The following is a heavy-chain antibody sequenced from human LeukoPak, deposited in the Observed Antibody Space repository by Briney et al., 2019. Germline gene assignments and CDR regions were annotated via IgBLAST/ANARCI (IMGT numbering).Heavy chain of an antibody. Sequence: SETLSLTCAVYGGSFSGYYWSWIRQPPGKGLEWIGEINHSGSTNYNPSLKSRVTISVDTSKNPFSLKLSSVTAADTAVYYCARSDSSGYYYDYWGQGTLVTVSS. V-gene: IGHV4-34*01. CDR1: GGSFSGYY. CDR3: ARSDSSGYYYDY. D-gene: IGHD3-22*01. J-gene: IGHJ4*02. CDR2: INHSGST.